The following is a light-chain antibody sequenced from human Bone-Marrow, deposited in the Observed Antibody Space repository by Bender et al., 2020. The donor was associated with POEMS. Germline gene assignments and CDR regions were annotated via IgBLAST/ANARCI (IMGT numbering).Light chain of an antibody. CDR3: QSYDSSLSGQVL. J-gene: IGLJ2*01. Sequence: QSALTQPASVSGSPGQSITISCTGTCSDVGGYNYVSWYQQYPGKSPKLILYDVTNRPSGVSNRFSGSKSGNTASLTISGLQAEDEADYFCQSYDSSLSGQVLFGGGTRLTVL. CDR1: CSDVGGYNY. CDR2: DVT. V-gene: IGLV2-14*03.